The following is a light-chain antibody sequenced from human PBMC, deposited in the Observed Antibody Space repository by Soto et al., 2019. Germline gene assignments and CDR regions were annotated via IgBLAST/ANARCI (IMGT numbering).Light chain of an antibody. Sequence: QSALTQPPSASGSPGQSVTISWTGTSSDVGGYHYVSWYQQHPGKAPKLMIYDVSKRPSGVPARLSGSKSGNTASLTVSRLQAEDEADYYCSSYAGSNHLVFGGGTTLTVL. J-gene: IGLJ2*01. CDR2: DVS. V-gene: IGLV2-8*01. CDR3: SSYAGSNHLV. CDR1: SSDVGGYHY.